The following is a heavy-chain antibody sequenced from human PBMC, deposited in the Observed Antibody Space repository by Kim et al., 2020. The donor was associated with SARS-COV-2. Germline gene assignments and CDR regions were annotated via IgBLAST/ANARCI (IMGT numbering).Heavy chain of an antibody. CDR3: ATQWNASQTTNTLVS. CDR1: GASITSFH. J-gene: IGHJ5*01. V-gene: IGHV4-59*08. Sequence: SETLSLTCTVSGASITSFHWSLIRQPPGKGLEWIADIINIGSTDYNPSLQSRVTLSIDTSKNQVSLRLTSVTAADAAIYYCATQWNASQTTNTLVSWG. D-gene: IGHD1-1*01. CDR2: IINIGST.